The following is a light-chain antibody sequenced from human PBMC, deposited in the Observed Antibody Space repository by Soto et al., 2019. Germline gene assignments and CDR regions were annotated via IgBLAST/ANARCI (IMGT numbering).Light chain of an antibody. Sequence: EIVMMDCPDTLSMHPGVRATLSCRSSQSVNSNLAWYQQKPGQAPRFLIYGASIRATGIPARFSGSGSGTEFTLTISSLQSEDFAVYYCQQYDNWPRTFGQGTKVDIK. V-gene: IGKV3-15*01. CDR1: QSVNSN. J-gene: IGKJ1*01. CDR2: GAS. CDR3: QQYDNWPRT.